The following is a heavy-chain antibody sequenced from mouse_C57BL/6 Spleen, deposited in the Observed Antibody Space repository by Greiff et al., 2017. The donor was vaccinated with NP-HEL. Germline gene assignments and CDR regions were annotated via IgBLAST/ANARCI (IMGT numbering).Heavy chain of an antibody. CDR3: AVLLRTFDY. Sequence: VKLMESGPVLVKPGASVKMSCKASGYTFSDYYMNWVKQRPGQGLEWIGEIDPSDSYTNYNQKFKGKSTLTVDKSSSTAYMQLSSLTSEDSAVYYCAVLLRTFDYWGQGTTLTVSS. CDR1: GYTFSDYY. J-gene: IGHJ2*01. V-gene: IGHV1-69*01. D-gene: IGHD1-1*01. CDR2: IDPSDSYT.